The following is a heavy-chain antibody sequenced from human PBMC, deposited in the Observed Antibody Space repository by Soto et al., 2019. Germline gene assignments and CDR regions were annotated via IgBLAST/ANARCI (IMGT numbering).Heavy chain of an antibody. CDR3: ARAALLLWFGRGLNSYYAMDV. Sequence: QVQLVQSGAEVKKAGSSVKVSCKASGGTFNTYAITWVRQAPGQGLEWLGGIIPVFGTSNHAQKFQGRVTVTADNSTSTAYMELSSLRSDDTAIYYCARAALLLWFGRGLNSYYAMDVWGQGTTVTVSS. V-gene: IGHV1-69*06. CDR1: GGTFNTYA. J-gene: IGHJ6*02. CDR2: IIPVFGTS. D-gene: IGHD3-10*01.